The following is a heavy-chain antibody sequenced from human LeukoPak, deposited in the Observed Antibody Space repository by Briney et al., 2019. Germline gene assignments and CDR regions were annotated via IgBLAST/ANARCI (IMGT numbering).Heavy chain of an antibody. V-gene: IGHV1-2*02. J-gene: IGHJ4*02. D-gene: IGHD2-2*01. CDR1: GYTFTGYY. Sequence: GASVKVSCKASGYTFTGYYMHWVRQAPGQGLEWMGWINPNSGGTNYAQKFQGRVTMTRDTSISTAYMELSRLRSDDTAVYYCARDRGPYCSSTSCFFDYWGQGTLVTVSS. CDR3: ARDRGPYCSSTSCFFDY. CDR2: INPNSGGT.